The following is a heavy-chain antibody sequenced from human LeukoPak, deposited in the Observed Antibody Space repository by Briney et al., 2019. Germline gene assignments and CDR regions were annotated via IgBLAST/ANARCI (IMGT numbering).Heavy chain of an antibody. CDR2: ISTTSSTI. D-gene: IGHD6-25*01. CDR3: ARESAAYYYYYMDV. Sequence: GGSLRLSCAASGFTFSSYWMSWVRQAPGKGLEWVSYISTTSSTIYYADSVKGRFTISRDNAKNSLFLQMNSLRAEDTAVYYCARESAAYYYYYMDVWGKGTTVTVSS. CDR1: GFTFSSYW. V-gene: IGHV3-48*01. J-gene: IGHJ6*03.